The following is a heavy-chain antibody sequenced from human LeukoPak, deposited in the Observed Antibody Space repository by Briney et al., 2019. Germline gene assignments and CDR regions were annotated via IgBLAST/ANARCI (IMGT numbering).Heavy chain of an antibody. D-gene: IGHD1-26*01. Sequence: SVKVSCKASGGTFSSYAISWVRQAPGQGLEWMGRIIPILGIANYAQKFQGRVTITADKSTSTAYMELNSLRAEDTAVYYCAKIKIVGEYYFDYWGQGTLVTVSS. J-gene: IGHJ4*02. V-gene: IGHV1-69*04. CDR3: AKIKIVGEYYFDY. CDR2: IIPILGIA. CDR1: GGTFSSYA.